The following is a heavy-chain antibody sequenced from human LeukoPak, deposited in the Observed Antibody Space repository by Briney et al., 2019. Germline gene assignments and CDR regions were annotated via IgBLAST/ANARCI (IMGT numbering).Heavy chain of an antibody. J-gene: IGHJ4*02. Sequence: GGSLRLSCVASGFTFSSYAMSWVRQAPGKGLEWVSTISGSGGNTYYADSVKGRFTVSRDNSKNTLNLQMNSLRAGDTAVYYCAKETTSGRYDFWGQGTLVTVSS. V-gene: IGHV3-23*01. CDR3: AKETTSGRYDF. CDR1: GFTFSSYA. CDR2: ISGSGGNT. D-gene: IGHD3-10*01.